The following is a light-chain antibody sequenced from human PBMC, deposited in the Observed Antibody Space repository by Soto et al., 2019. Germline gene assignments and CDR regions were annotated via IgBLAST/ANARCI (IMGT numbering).Light chain of an antibody. V-gene: IGLV2-14*01. CDR1: SDVGAYRY. CDR2: DVS. CDR3: SSYTSGNARVV. J-gene: IGLJ2*01. Sequence: QSALTQPASVSGSPGQSITISCTGSDVGAYRYVSWYQQHPGKAPRLMIYDVSNRPSGVSDRFSGSKSGNTASLTISGLQPEDEAYFFCSSYTSGNARVVFGGGTKLTVL.